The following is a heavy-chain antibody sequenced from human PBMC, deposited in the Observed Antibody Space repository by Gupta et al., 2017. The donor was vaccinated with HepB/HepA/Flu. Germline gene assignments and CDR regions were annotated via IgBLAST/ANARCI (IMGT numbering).Heavy chain of an antibody. CDR2: IYPDDSET. D-gene: IGHD6-19*01. CDR1: GYFTRNC. Sequence: EVQLVQSGAEVKKPGESLKISCRASGYFTRNCIAWVRQMPGKGLEWMGIIYPDDSETKYSPSFQGQVTMSVDKSINTAYVQWSDLQATDTATYYCARLVGWLQDDNWLDRGGQGTLVTVSS. CDR3: ARLVGWLQDDNWLDR. V-gene: IGHV5-51*01. J-gene: IGHJ5*02.